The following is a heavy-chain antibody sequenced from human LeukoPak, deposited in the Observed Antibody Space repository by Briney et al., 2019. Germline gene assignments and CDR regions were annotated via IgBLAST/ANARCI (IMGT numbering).Heavy chain of an antibody. CDR1: GYTFTGYY. Sequence: ASVKVSCKASGYTFTGYYMHWVRQAPGQGLEWMGWINPNSGGTNYAQKFQGRVTMTRDTSISTAYMELRRLRSDDTAVYYCARIIVATSYFDYWGQGTLVTVSS. CDR2: INPNSGGT. J-gene: IGHJ4*02. V-gene: IGHV1-2*02. CDR3: ARIIVATSYFDY. D-gene: IGHD5-12*01.